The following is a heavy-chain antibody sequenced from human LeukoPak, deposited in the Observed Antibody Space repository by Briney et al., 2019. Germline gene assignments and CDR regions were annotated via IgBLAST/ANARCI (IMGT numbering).Heavy chain of an antibody. Sequence: ASVKVSCKASGYTFTGYYMHWVRQAPGQGLEWMGWINPNSGGTNYAQKFQGRVTMTRDTSTSTAYMELSRLRSDDTAIYYCAVEEHESGSYRHFDYWGQGTLVTASS. J-gene: IGHJ4*02. CDR1: GYTFTGYY. D-gene: IGHD1-26*01. CDR2: INPNSGGT. V-gene: IGHV1-2*02. CDR3: AVEEHESGSYRHFDY.